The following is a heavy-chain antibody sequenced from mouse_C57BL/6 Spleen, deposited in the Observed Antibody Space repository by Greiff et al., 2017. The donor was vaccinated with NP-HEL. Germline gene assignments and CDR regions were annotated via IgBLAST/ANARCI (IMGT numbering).Heavy chain of an antibody. CDR2: IYPRSGNT. CDR3: ARSSGDYDDDYFDY. J-gene: IGHJ2*01. D-gene: IGHD2-4*01. V-gene: IGHV1-81*01. Sequence: LVESGAELARPGASVKLSCKASGYTFTSYGISWVKQRTGQGLEWIGEIYPRSGNTYYNEKFKGKATLTADKSSSTAYMELRSLTSEDSAVYFCARSSGDYDDDYFDYWGQGTTLTVSS. CDR1: GYTFTSYG.